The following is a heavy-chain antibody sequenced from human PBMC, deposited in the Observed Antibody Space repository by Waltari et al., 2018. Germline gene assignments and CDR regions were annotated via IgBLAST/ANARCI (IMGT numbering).Heavy chain of an antibody. D-gene: IGHD1-1*01. CDR1: GYNIAQLS. J-gene: IGHJ4*02. Sequence: QVQVVQSGAEVKKPGASAKVSCKVSGYNIAQLSLHWVRQSSAKGLEWMGSFDPENDETIYTQNFQVRLPMTEYASSNKAYMELTRLRPDDTAFYYCATGERRHWSPLQYWGQGTQVTVSS. V-gene: IGHV1-24*01. CDR2: FDPENDET. CDR3: ATGERRHWSPLQY.